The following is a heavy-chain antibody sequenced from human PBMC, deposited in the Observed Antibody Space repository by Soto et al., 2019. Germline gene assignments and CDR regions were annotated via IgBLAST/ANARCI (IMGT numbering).Heavy chain of an antibody. CDR3: ARRSSSNYYYGMDV. CDR1: GYSFTSYW. J-gene: IGHJ6*02. Sequence: PGESLKISCNGSGYSFTSYWISWVRQMPGKGLEWMGRIDPSDSYTNYSPSFQGHVTISADKSISTAYLQWSSLKASDTAMYYCARRSSSNYYYGMDVWGQGTKVTVYS. CDR2: IDPSDSYT. V-gene: IGHV5-10-1*01. D-gene: IGHD6-13*01.